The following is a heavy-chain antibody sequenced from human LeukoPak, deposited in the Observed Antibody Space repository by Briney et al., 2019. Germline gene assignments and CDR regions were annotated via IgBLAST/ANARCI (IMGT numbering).Heavy chain of an antibody. CDR1: GGSISSGSYY. CDR2: ILYGGST. V-gene: IGHV4-39*01. Sequence: PSETLSLTCTVSGGSISSGSYYWGWIRQPPGKELEWIGNILYGGSTYYNPSLKSQVTISVDTSKNQFSLKLSSVTAADTAVYYCARRIEGSGFDWGQGTLVTVSS. CDR3: ARRIEGSGFD. J-gene: IGHJ4*02. D-gene: IGHD3-10*01.